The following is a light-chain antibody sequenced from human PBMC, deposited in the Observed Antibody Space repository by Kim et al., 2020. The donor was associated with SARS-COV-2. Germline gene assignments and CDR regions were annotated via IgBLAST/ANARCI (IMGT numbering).Light chain of an antibody. CDR2: GNN. CDR3: QSYDRGLAGSI. J-gene: IGLJ2*01. V-gene: IGLV1-40*01. CDR1: SSNIGAHYD. Sequence: QSVLTQPPSVSGAPGQRVTISCTGNSSNIGAHYDLHWYQQLPGTAPKLLIYGNNNRPSGVPDRFSGSKSGTSASLAITGLQAEDEADYYCQSYDRGLAGSIFGGGTRLTVL.